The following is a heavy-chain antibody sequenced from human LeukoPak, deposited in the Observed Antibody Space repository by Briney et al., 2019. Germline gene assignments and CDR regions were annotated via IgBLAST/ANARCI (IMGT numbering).Heavy chain of an antibody. J-gene: IGHJ3*02. CDR2: INWNGGST. CDR3: ATVSTTGDAFDI. D-gene: IGHD2-8*02. Sequence: TGGSLRLSCAASGFTFDDYGMSWVRQAPGKGLEWVSGINWNGGSTGYADSVKGRFTISRDNAKNSLYLQMNSLRAEDTALYYCATVSTTGDAFDIWGQGAMVTVSS. CDR1: GFTFDDYG. V-gene: IGHV3-20*04.